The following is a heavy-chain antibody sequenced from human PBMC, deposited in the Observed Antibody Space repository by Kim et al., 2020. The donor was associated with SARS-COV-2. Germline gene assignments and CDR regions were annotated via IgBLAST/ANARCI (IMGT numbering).Heavy chain of an antibody. Sequence: AGSVKGRFTITRNNAKNSLYLQMNGLRVEDTALYYCAGGGVGVHYYGMDVWGQGTTVTVFS. V-gene: IGHV3-20*03. CDR3: AGGGVGVHYYGMDV. D-gene: IGHD3-16*01. J-gene: IGHJ6*02.